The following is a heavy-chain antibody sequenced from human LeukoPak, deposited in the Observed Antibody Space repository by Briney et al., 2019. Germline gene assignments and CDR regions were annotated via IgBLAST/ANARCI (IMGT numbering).Heavy chain of an antibody. CDR3: ARAAQPRSGGSCYYY. V-gene: IGHV1-2*02. CDR2: INPNSGGT. J-gene: IGHJ4*02. CDR1: GYTFTGYY. Sequence: GASVKVSCKASGYTFTGYYMHWVRQAPGQGLERMGWINPNSGGTNYAQKFQGRVTMTRDTSISTAYMELSRLRSDDTAVYYCARAAQPRSGGSCYYYWGQGTLVTVSS. D-gene: IGHD2-15*01.